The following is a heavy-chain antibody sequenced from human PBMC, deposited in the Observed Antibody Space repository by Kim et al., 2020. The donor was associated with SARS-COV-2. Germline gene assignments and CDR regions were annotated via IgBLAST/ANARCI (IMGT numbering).Heavy chain of an antibody. CDR2: T. D-gene: IGHD3-10*01. Sequence: TSYAYVVKDRFPVSRDNSQNVLSLQMNSLGVEDTAVYYCGDYQGAGSHFTYWGQGTLVTVSS. CDR3: GDYQGAGSHFTY. J-gene: IGHJ4*02. V-gene: IGHV3-23*05.